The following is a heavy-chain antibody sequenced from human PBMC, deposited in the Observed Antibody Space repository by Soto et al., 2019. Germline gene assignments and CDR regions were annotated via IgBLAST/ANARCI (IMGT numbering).Heavy chain of an antibody. CDR1: GFTFSDYY. D-gene: IGHD3-22*01. CDR3: ASTYYYDSSGSPGVDY. Sequence: QVQLVESGGGLVKPGGSLRLSCAASGFTFSDYYMSWIRQAPGKGLEWVSYISSSGSTIYYADSVKGRFTISRDNAKNSLYLQMNTLRAEDTAVYYCASTYYYDSSGSPGVDYWGQGTLVTVSS. J-gene: IGHJ4*02. V-gene: IGHV3-11*01. CDR2: ISSSGSTI.